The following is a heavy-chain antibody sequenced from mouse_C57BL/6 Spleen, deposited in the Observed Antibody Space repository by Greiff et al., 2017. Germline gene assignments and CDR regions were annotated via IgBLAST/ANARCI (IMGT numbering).Heavy chain of an antibody. J-gene: IGHJ3*01. CDR1: GFSLTSYG. CDR2: IWSGGST. CDR3: ARKMGYYYGSSYEGFAY. V-gene: IGHV2-2*01. D-gene: IGHD1-1*01. Sequence: VQLVESGPGLVQPSQSLSITCTVSGFSLTSYGVHWVRQSPGKGLEWLGVIWSGGSTDYNAAFISRLSISKDNSKSQVFFKMNSLQADDTAIYYCARKMGYYYGSSYEGFAYWGQGTLVTVSA.